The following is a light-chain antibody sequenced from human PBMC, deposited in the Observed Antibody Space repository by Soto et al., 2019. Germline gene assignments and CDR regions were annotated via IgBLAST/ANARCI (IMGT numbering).Light chain of an antibody. CDR3: GTWDSSLSAEVV. Sequence: QSVLTQPPSVSAAPGQKVTISCSGSSSNIGNNYVSWYQQLPGTAPKLLIYDNNKRPSGIPDRFSGSKSGTSATLGITGLQTGYEADYYCGTWDSSLSAEVVFGGGTKLTVL. CDR2: DNN. J-gene: IGLJ2*01. CDR1: SSNIGNNY. V-gene: IGLV1-51*01.